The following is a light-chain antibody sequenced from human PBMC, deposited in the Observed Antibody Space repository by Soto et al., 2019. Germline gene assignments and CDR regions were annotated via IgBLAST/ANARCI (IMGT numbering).Light chain of an antibody. J-gene: IGLJ1*01. CDR2: EVT. CDR3: SSYAGSNIFDV. Sequence: QSALTQPPSASGSPGQSVTISCAGTSSDVGAYDYVSWYQQHPGRAPKLMIYEVTKRPSGVPDRFSGSKSGNTASLTVSGLQAEDEADYYCSSYAGSNIFDVFGTGTQLTVL. V-gene: IGLV2-8*01. CDR1: SSDVGAYDY.